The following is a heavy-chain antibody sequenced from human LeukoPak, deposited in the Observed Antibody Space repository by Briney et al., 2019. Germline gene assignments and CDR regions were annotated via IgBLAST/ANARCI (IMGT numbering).Heavy chain of an antibody. CDR1: GGSISSYY. CDR3: AREICSSTSCPFDY. Sequence: SETLSLTCTVSGGSISSYYWSWIRQPPGKGLEWIGYIYYSGSTNYNPSLKSRVTISVDTSKNQFSLKLSSVTAADTAVYYCAREICSSTSCPFDYWGQGTLVTVSS. J-gene: IGHJ4*02. V-gene: IGHV4-59*01. CDR2: IYYSGST. D-gene: IGHD2-2*01.